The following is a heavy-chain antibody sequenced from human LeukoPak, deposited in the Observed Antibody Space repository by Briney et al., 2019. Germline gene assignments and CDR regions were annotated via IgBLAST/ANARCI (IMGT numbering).Heavy chain of an antibody. CDR2: IIPIFGTA. D-gene: IGHD6-19*01. CDR1: GGTFSSYA. CDR3: ALRRDSSGCHNP. V-gene: IGHV1-69*05. Sequence: SVKVSCKASGGTFSSYAISWVRQAPGQGLEWMGRIIPIFGTANYAQKFQGRVTMTRNASISTAYMELSSLRSEDTAVYYCALRRDSSGCHNPWGQGTLVTVSS. J-gene: IGHJ5*02.